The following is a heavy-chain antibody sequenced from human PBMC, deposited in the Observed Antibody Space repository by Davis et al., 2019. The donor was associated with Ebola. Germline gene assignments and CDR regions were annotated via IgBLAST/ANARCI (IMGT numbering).Heavy chain of an antibody. CDR3: AKDRGYSSGSGTYPVF. D-gene: IGHD3-10*01. V-gene: IGHV3-30*02. Sequence: DFVRGRFSISRDNSKNTLYLQINSLGSEDTAVYYCAKDRGYSSGSGTYPVFWGQGTLVTVSS. J-gene: IGHJ4*02.